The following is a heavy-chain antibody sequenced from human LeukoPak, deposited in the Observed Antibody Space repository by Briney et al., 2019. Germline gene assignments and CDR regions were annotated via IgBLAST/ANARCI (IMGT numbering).Heavy chain of an antibody. V-gene: IGHV3-7*01. J-gene: IGHJ4*02. D-gene: IGHD2-15*01. CDR1: GFTFSNYW. CDR2: INQDGSEK. CDR3: ARDKGYCSGGSCYFGSSFDF. Sequence: GGSLRLSCAASGFTFSNYWMSWVRQAPGKGLEWVANINQDGSEKYSVDSVTGRFTISRDNPKNSLYLQMNNLRGEDTAIYYCARDKGYCSGGSCYFGSSFDFWGQGTLVSVSS.